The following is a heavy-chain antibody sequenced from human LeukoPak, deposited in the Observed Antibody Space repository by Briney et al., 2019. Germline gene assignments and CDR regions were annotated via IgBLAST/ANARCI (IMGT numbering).Heavy chain of an antibody. CDR1: GFTFNNYA. CDR2: ITGNGGST. D-gene: IGHD3-22*01. J-gene: IGHJ4*02. CDR3: AKSRDSSGYYLSYFDY. Sequence: PGGSLRLSCAASGFTFNNYAMSWVRQAPGKGLEWVSTITGNGGSTYYADSVKGRFTISRDNSNNTLYLQMNSLRAEDSAVYYCAKSRDSSGYYLSYFDYWGQGTLVTVSS. V-gene: IGHV3-23*01.